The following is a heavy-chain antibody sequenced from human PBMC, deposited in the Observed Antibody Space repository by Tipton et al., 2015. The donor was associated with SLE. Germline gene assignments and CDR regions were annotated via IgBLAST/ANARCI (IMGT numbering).Heavy chain of an antibody. Sequence: AVSGFTFSSYAMSWVRQAPGKGLEWVSAISGSGGSTYYADSVKGRFTISRDNSKNTLYLQMNSLRAEDTAVYYCAKVGITIFGVVGWFDPWGQGTLVTVSS. CDR2: ISGSGGST. D-gene: IGHD3-3*01. CDR3: AKVGITIFGVVGWFDP. V-gene: IGHV3-23*01. J-gene: IGHJ5*02. CDR1: GFTFSSYA.